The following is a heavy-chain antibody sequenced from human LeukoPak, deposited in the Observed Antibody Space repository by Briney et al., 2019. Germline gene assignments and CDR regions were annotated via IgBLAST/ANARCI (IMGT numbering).Heavy chain of an antibody. CDR1: GFTFSSYA. D-gene: IGHD6-13*01. Sequence: GGSLRLSCAASGFTFSSYAMSWVRQAPGKGLEGVSAISGSGGSTYYADSVKGRFTISRDNSKNTLYLQMNSLRAEDTAVYYCAKDSSSWVPADGFDYWGQGTLVTVSS. J-gene: IGHJ4*02. CDR2: ISGSGGST. CDR3: AKDSSSWVPADGFDY. V-gene: IGHV3-23*01.